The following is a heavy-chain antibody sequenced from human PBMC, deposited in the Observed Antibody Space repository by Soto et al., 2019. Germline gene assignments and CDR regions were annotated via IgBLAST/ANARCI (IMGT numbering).Heavy chain of an antibody. V-gene: IGHV3-23*01. Sequence: GGSLRLSCAASGFTFRGSGMGWVRQAPGKGLEWVSSITESGAPTFYSDSVKGRFTISRDNSKSTLSLQMNSLRAEDTAVYYCTKLGPYYFDFWGQGTLVTVSS. J-gene: IGHJ4*02. CDR2: ITESGAPT. CDR1: GFTFRGSG. D-gene: IGHD3-16*01. CDR3: TKLGPYYFDF.